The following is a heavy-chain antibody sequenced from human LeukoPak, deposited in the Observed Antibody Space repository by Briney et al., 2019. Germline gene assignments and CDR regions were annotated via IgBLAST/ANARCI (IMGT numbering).Heavy chain of an antibody. CDR2: IYHTGTT. CDR3: ARSPDDAFDI. V-gene: IGHV4-31*03. Sequence: SQTLSLACTVSGGSISSGGHYWTWIRQHPGKGLEWIAYIYHTGTTYYNPSLKSRVNISVDTSKNQFSLKLSSVTAADTAVYYCARSPDDAFDIWGQGTMVTVSS. J-gene: IGHJ3*02. CDR1: GGSISSGGHY.